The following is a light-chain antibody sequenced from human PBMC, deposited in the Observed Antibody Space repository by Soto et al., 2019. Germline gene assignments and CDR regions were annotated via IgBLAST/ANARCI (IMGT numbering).Light chain of an antibody. CDR2: EGS. V-gene: IGLV2-14*02. CDR1: SRVVGNYIL. Sequence: QSVLTQPAPVSGCPGHSITISCTGTSRVVGNYILAALYQQHPGKAPKLMIYEGSKRPSGVSNRSSGCEPGTTASLTISGLQADYVADYCCSSDTSSSPVVFGTGTRVTVL. J-gene: IGLJ1*01. CDR3: SSDTSSSPVV.